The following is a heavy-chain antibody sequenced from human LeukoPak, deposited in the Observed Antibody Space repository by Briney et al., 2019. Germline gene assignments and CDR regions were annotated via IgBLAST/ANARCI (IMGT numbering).Heavy chain of an antibody. CDR2: IYYSGST. V-gene: IGHV4-59*01. CDR1: GGSISSYY. CDR3: ARGLLYSDY. J-gene: IGHJ4*02. Sequence: PSETLSLTCTVSGGSISSYYWSWIRQPPGKGLEWIGYIYYSGSTNYNPSLKSRVTISVDTSKNQFSLKLSSVTAADTAVYYCARGLLYSDYWGQGTLVTVSS. D-gene: IGHD3-16*02.